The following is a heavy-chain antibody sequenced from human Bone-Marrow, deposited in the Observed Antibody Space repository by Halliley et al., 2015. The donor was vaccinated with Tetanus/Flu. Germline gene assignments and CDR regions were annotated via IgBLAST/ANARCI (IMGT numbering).Heavy chain of an antibody. Sequence: QLVQSGVEVKKPGESLRISCKGSGYSFTSYWISWVRQMPGKGLEWMGRIDPGDSYTNYSPSFQGHVTISADKSISTAYLQWSSLKAADTAMYYCARHSGIAVAGTLPLDYWGQGTLVTVSS. J-gene: IGHJ4*02. CDR3: ARHSGIAVAGTLPLDY. CDR2: IDPGDSYT. D-gene: IGHD6-19*01. V-gene: IGHV5-10-1*01. CDR1: GYSFTSYW.